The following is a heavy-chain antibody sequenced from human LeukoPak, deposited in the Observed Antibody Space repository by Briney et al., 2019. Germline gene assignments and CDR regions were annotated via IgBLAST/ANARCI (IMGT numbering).Heavy chain of an antibody. J-gene: IGHJ3*02. CDR2: IKSKTDGGTT. CDR3: TTLKRVDFWSGYHDAFDI. D-gene: IGHD3-3*01. V-gene: IGHV3-15*01. Sequence: GGSLRLSCAASGFTFSNAWMSWVRQAPGKGLEWVGRIKSKTDGGTTDYAAPVKGRFTISRDDSKNTLYLQMNSLKTEGTAVYYCTTLKRVDFWSGYHDAFDIWGQGTMVTVSS. CDR1: GFTFSNAW.